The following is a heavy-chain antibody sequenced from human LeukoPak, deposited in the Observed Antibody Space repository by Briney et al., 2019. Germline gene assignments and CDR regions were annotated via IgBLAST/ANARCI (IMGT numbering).Heavy chain of an antibody. Sequence: PSETLSLTSTVSGGSISSYYWSWIRQPPGKGLEWIGYIYYSGSTNYNPSLKSRVTISVDTSKNQFSLKLSSVTAADTAVYYCARAGSGWSFYGMDVWGQGTTVTASS. D-gene: IGHD6-19*01. CDR2: IYYSGST. CDR1: GGSISSYY. CDR3: ARAGSGWSFYGMDV. V-gene: IGHV4-59*01. J-gene: IGHJ6*02.